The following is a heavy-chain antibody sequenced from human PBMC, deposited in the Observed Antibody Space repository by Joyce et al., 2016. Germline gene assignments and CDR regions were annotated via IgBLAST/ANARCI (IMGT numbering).Heavy chain of an antibody. CDR2: ISGGDGT. J-gene: IGHJ5*02. D-gene: IGHD6-6*01. V-gene: IGHV3-53*01. CDR1: GFSVSSNY. CDR3: TRSIGAFDP. Sequence: VESGGGLIYPGGSLTLSCAASGFSVSSNYMSWVRQAPGKGLEWVSVISGGDGTSYADSVEGRFTIFRDNSENKLYLQMTSLRAEDTAVYYCTRSIGAFDPWGQGTLVTVSS.